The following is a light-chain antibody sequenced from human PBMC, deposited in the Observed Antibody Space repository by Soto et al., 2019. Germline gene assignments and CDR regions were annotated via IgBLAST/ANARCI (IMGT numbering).Light chain of an antibody. V-gene: IGKV1-39*01. CDR2: AAS. J-gene: IGKJ3*01. CDR3: QQGYS. Sequence: DIQMTQSPSSLSASVGDRVTITCRASQSISSYLNWFQQKPGKAPKLLIYAASSLQSGVPSRFSGSGSGRDFTLTISSLQPEDFASYYCQQGYSFGPGTKVDIK. CDR1: QSISSY.